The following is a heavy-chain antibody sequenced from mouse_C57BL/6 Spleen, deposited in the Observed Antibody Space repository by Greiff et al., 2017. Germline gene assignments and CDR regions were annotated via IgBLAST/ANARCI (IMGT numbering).Heavy chain of an antibody. Sequence: EVQLVEPGGGLVKPGGSLKLSCAASGFTFSSYAMSWVRQTPEKRLEWVATISDGGSYTYYPDNVKGRFTISRDNAKNNRYLQMSHLKSEDTAMFYCAREGITGGYFDVWGTGTTVTVSS. CDR1: GFTFSSYA. J-gene: IGHJ1*03. V-gene: IGHV5-4*01. D-gene: IGHD2-4*01. CDR2: ISDGGSYT. CDR3: AREGITGGYFDV.